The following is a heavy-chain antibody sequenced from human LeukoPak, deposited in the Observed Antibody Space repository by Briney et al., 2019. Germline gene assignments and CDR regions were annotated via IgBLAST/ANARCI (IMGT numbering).Heavy chain of an antibody. CDR3: AKGTQLLSHTIDF. D-gene: IGHD2-2*01. Sequence: GGSLRLSCAASGFTFADYTMHWVRQAPGKGLEWVSLISWDGGTTYYADSVKGRFTISRDNSKNSLFLQMNSLRTEDTALYYCAKGTQLLSHTIDFWGQGTLVTVFS. J-gene: IGHJ4*02. V-gene: IGHV3-43*01. CDR1: GFTFADYT. CDR2: ISWDGGTT.